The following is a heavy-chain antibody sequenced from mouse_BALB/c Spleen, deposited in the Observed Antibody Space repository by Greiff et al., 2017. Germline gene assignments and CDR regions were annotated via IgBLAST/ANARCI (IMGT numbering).Heavy chain of an antibody. CDR1: GYTFTSYW. D-gene: IGHD2-3*01. J-gene: IGHJ3*01. Sequence: SGAELARPGASVKLSCKASGYTFTSYWMQWVKQRPGQGLEWIGAIYPGDGDTRYTQKFKGKATLTADKSSSTAYMQLSSLASEDSAVYYCAREGDYDGYYAWFAYWGQGTLVTVSA. V-gene: IGHV1-87*01. CDR3: AREGDYDGYYAWFAY. CDR2: IYPGDGDT.